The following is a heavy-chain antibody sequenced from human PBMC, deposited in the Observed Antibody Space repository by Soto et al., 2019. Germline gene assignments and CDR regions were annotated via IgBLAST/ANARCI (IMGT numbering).Heavy chain of an antibody. CDR2: MNPNSGNT. CDR3: ARGVAVAGTFWYDY. V-gene: IGHV1-8*01. J-gene: IGHJ4*02. Sequence: SLKVSCKASGYTFTSYDINWARQDNGQGLEWMGWMNPNSGNTGYAQKFQGRVTMTRNTSISTAYMELSSLRSEDTAVYYCARGVAVAGTFWYDYWGQGTLVTVSS. D-gene: IGHD6-19*01. CDR1: GYTFTSYD.